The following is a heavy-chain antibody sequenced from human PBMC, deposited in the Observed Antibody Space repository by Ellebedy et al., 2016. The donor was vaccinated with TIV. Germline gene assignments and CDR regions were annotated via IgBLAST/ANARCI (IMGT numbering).Heavy chain of an antibody. CDR1: GGSISSYY. J-gene: IGHJ4*02. CDR3: ARVEGSGSPFDY. Sequence: SETLSLTXTVSGGSISSYYWSWIRQPPGKGLEWIGYIYYSGSTNYNPSLKSRVTISVDTSKNQFSLKLSSVTAADTAVYYCARVEGSGSPFDYWGQGTLVTVSS. V-gene: IGHV4-59*12. CDR2: IYYSGST. D-gene: IGHD3-10*01.